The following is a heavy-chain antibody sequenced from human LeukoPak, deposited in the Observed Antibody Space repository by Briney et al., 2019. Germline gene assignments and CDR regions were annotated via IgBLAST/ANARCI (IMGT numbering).Heavy chain of an antibody. CDR1: GFTFSSYW. V-gene: IGHV3-7*01. J-gene: IGHJ6*03. D-gene: IGHD2-2*01. CDR3: ARTRDNYYYMDV. Sequence: PGGSLRLTCAASGFTFSSYWMSWVRQAPGKGLEWVANIKQDGSEKCYVDSVKGRFTISRDNAKNSLYLQMNSLRAEDTAVYYCARTRDNYYYMDVWGKGTTVTVSS. CDR2: IKQDGSEK.